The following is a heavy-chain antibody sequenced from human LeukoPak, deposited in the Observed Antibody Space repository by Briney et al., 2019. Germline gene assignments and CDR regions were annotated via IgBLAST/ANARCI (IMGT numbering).Heavy chain of an antibody. CDR3: AGDPSGSNPNFDS. D-gene: IGHD1-26*01. CDR2: ISAYNGNT. V-gene: IGHV1-18*01. J-gene: IGHJ4*02. CDR1: GYTFTSYG. Sequence: EASVKVSCKASGYTFTSYGISWVRQAPGQGLEWMGWISAYNGNTNYAQKLQGRVTMTTDTSTSTAYMELRSLRSDDTAVYYCAGDPSGSNPNFDSWGQGTLVPSPQ.